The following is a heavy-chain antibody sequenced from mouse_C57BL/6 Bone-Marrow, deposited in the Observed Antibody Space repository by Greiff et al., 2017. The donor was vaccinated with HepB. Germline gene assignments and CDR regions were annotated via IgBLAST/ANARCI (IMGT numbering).Heavy chain of an antibody. J-gene: IGHJ4*01. D-gene: IGHD2-1*01. V-gene: IGHV8-12*01. Sequence: QVTLKESGPGILQSSQTLSLTCSFSGFSLSTSGMGVIWIRQPSGKGLEWLAHIYWDDDKRYNPSLKSRLTISKDTSRNQVFLKITSVDTADTATYSCARVYYGNYSYYAMDYWGQGTSVTVSS. CDR2: IYWDDDK. CDR3: ARVYYGNYSYYAMDY. CDR1: GFSLSTSGMG.